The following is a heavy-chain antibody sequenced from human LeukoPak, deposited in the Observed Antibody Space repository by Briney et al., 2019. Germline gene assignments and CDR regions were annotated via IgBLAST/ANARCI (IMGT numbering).Heavy chain of an antibody. CDR2: INRSGSA. D-gene: IGHD3-3*02. CDR1: GGSLSGSY. J-gene: IGHJ4*02. CDR3: VTSISHWYFDY. Sequence: SETLSLTCAVYGGSLSGSYWSWIRQPPGKGLERIGEINRSGSANYNPSLKSRVTLSIDKSKNQFSLNVNSVTAADTAVYYCVTSISHWYFDYWGQGTLVTVSS. V-gene: IGHV4-34*01.